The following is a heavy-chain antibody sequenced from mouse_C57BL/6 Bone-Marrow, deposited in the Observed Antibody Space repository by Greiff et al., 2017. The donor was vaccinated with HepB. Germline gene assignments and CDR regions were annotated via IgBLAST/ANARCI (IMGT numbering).Heavy chain of an antibody. CDR2: IDPSDSYT. V-gene: IGHV1-69*01. CDR1: GYTFTSYW. Sequence: VQLQQPGAELVMPGASVKLSCKASGYTFTSYWMHWVKQRPGQGLEWIGEIDPSDSYTNYNQKFKGKATLTVDTSSSTAYMQLSSRTSEDSAVYFCARGAYWGQGTLVTVSA. CDR3: ARGAY. J-gene: IGHJ3*01.